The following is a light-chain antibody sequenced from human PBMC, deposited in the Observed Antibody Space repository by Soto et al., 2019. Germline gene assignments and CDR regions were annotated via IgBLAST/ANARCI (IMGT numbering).Light chain of an antibody. V-gene: IGLV2-14*01. CDR2: DVS. J-gene: IGLJ1*01. Sequence: QSALTQPASVSGSPGQSITISCTGTSSDVGGYNYVSWYQQHPGKAPKLMIYDVSNRPSGVSNRFSGSKSGNTASLTISGLRAEDEADYYCSSYLRVFGTGTKLTVL. CDR1: SSDVGGYNY. CDR3: SSYLRV.